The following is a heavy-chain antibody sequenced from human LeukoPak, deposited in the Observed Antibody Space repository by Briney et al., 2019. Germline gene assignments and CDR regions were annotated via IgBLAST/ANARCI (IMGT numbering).Heavy chain of an antibody. D-gene: IGHD4-23*01. Sequence: PGGSLRLSCEASGFTFTTYSMTWVRQAPGKGLEWVSIISSGSSAIFSADALKGRLTISRDNSKNTLYLQMNSLRAEDTAVYYCAKDNLRWYPTYYYYYMGVWGKGTTVTISS. J-gene: IGHJ6*03. CDR1: GFTFTTYS. V-gene: IGHV3-21*01. CDR2: ISSGSSAI. CDR3: AKDNLRWYPTYYYYYMGV.